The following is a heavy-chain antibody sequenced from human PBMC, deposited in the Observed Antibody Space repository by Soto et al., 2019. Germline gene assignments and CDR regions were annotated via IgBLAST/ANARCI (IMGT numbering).Heavy chain of an antibody. D-gene: IGHD1-1*01. V-gene: IGHV3-9*01. J-gene: IGHJ3*02. CDR2: ISWNSGSI. CDR3: AKATGIVGGAFAI. Sequence: GGSLRLSCAASGFTFDDYAMHWVRQAPGKGLEWVSGISWNSGSIGYADSVKGRFTISRDNAKNSLYLQMNSLRAEDTALYYYAKATGIVGGAFAIWGQGTMVTVSS. CDR1: GFTFDDYA.